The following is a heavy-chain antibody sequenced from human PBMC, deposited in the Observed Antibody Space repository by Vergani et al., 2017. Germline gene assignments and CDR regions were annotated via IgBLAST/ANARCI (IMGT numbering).Heavy chain of an antibody. CDR1: GGSISSYY. J-gene: IGHJ6*02. Sequence: QVQLQESGPGLVKPSQTLSLTCTVSGGSISSYYWSWIRQPPGKGLEWIGYIYYSGSTNYNPSLKSRVTISVDTYKNQFSLKLSSVTAADTAVYYCAREGGRGDFWSGYYSHYYYGMDVWGQGTTVTVSS. D-gene: IGHD3-3*01. CDR3: AREGGRGDFWSGYYSHYYYGMDV. V-gene: IGHV4-4*08. CDR2: IYYSGST.